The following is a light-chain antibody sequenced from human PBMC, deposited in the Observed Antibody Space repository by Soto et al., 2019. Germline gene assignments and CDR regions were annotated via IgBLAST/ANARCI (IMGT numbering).Light chain of an antibody. Sequence: QSALTQPASVSGSPGQSITISCTGTSSDVGSYNLVSWYQQHPGKAPKLMIYEDSKRPSGVSNRFSGSKSGNAASLTISGLQAEDDADYYCCSYAGSGTLVFGGGTKLTVL. J-gene: IGLJ2*01. CDR3: CSYAGSGTLV. V-gene: IGLV2-23*01. CDR1: SSDVGSYNL. CDR2: EDS.